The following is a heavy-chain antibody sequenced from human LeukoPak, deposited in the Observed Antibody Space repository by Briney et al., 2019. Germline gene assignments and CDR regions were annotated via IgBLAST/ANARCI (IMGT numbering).Heavy chain of an antibody. CDR1: GFTFNLYS. CDR3: ARDLSATYYFDF. V-gene: IGHV3-48*02. J-gene: IGHJ4*02. D-gene: IGHD6-25*01. Sequence: GGSLRLSCAASGFTFNLYSMNWVRQAPGKGLEWVSYISSSSSTIYYADSVKGRFTISRDSAKNSLYLQMNSLRDEDTAVYYCARDLSATYYFDFWGQGTPVTVSS. CDR2: ISSSSSTI.